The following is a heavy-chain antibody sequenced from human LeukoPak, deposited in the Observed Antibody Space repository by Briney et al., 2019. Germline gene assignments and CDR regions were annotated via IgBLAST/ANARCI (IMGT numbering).Heavy chain of an antibody. CDR2: IIPTLGIA. Sequence: VASVKVSCKASGGTFSSYAISWVRQAPGQGLEWMGRIIPTLGIANYAQKFQGRVTITADKSTSTAYMELSSLRSEDTAVYYCAVRPGDYYYYYGMDVWGQGTTVTVSS. CDR1: GGTFSSYA. D-gene: IGHD6-6*01. J-gene: IGHJ6*02. V-gene: IGHV1-69*04. CDR3: AVRPGDYYYYYGMDV.